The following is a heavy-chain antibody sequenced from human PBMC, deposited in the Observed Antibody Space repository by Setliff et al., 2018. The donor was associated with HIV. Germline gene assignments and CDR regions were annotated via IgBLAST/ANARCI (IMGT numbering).Heavy chain of an antibody. J-gene: IGHJ4*02. CDR3: ALLNHIVVVTALLPGDY. D-gene: IGHD2-21*02. Sequence: ASVKVSCKASGYTFINFYMHWVRQAPGQGLEWMGIINAGGGTIFYAQNFQGRVTMASDTSTNTIYMELSSLRSEDTAFYYCALLNHIVVVTALLPGDYWGQGNPVTVSA. CDR1: GYTFINFY. CDR2: INAGGGTI. V-gene: IGHV1-46*01.